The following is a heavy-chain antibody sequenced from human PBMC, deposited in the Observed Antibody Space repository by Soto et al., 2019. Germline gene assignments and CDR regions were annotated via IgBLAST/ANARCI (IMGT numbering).Heavy chain of an antibody. Sequence: TSETLSLTCTVSGGSISSYYRSRIRQPPGKGLEWIGYIYYSGSTNYNPSLKSRVIISVDTSKNQVSLKLSSVTAADTAVYWCARDGNIAAAGMGFDYWGQGTLVTVSS. J-gene: IGHJ4*02. CDR3: ARDGNIAAAGMGFDY. CDR2: IYYSGST. D-gene: IGHD6-13*01. V-gene: IGHV4-59*01. CDR1: GGSISSYY.